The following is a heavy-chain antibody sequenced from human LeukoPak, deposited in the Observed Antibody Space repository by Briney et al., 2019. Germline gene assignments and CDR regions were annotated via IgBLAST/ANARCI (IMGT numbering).Heavy chain of an antibody. J-gene: IGHJ4*02. CDR3: ARDARQRSDY. D-gene: IGHD6-25*01. Sequence: GGSLRLSCAASGFSFSNYAMSWVRQAPGKGLEWVSAISGRGANTYYADSVKGRFTISRDNSKNTLYMQMNSLRAEDTALYYCARDARQRSDYWGLGALVTVSS. CDR2: ISGRGANT. CDR1: GFSFSNYA. V-gene: IGHV3-23*01.